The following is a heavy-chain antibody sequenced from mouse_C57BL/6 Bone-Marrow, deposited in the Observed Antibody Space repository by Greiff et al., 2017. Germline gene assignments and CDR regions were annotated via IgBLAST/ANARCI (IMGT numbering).Heavy chain of an antibody. CDR1: GYTFTDYE. D-gene: IGHD3-1*01. CDR2: IDPETGGT. CDR3: TERAQGGGARLAY. J-gene: IGHJ3*01. Sequence: VQLQQSGAELVRPGASVTLSCKASGYTFTDYEMHWVKQTPVHGLEWIGAIDPETGGTAYNQKFKGKAILTADKSSSTAYMGLRSLTSEDAAVYDSTERAQGGGARLAYWGQGKLGTVSA. V-gene: IGHV1-15*01.